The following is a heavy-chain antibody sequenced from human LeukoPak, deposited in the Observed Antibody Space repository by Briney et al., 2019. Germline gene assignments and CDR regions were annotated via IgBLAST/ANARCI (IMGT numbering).Heavy chain of an antibody. J-gene: IGHJ4*02. CDR2: INHSGST. V-gene: IGHV4-34*01. CDR3: ARGPNGYSGSLRALVFGY. Sequence: SETLSLTCAVYGGAFSGYYWSWIRQPPGKGLEWIGEINHSGSTNYNPSLKSRVTISVDTSKNQFSLKLSSVTAADTAVYYCARGPNGYSGSLRALVFGYWGQGTLVTVSS. CDR1: GGAFSGYY. D-gene: IGHD1-26*01.